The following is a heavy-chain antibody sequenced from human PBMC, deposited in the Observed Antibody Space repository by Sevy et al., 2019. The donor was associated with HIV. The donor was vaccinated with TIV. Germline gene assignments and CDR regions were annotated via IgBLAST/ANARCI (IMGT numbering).Heavy chain of an antibody. V-gene: IGHV3-23*01. D-gene: IGHD3-22*01. CDR3: AKDTRGYYRPIDY. CDR2: ISGSGSTT. CDR1: GFTFGNYA. Sequence: GGSLRLSCAASGFTFGNYAMNWVRQTPGKGLEWGSYISGSGSTTYYAEYLKGRFTVSRDNSQNTLYLQMSSLRAEDTAIYYCAKDTRGYYRPIDYWGQGTLVTVSS. J-gene: IGHJ4*02.